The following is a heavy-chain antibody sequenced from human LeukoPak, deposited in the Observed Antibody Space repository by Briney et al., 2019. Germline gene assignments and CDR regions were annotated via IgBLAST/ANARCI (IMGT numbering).Heavy chain of an antibody. D-gene: IGHD2-2*01. CDR3: AREAAMVFYYYYYMDV. V-gene: IGHV3-30*02. CDR2: IRYDGSNK. J-gene: IGHJ6*03. CDR1: GFTFSSYG. Sequence: GGSLRLSCAASGFTFSSYGMHWVCQAPGKGLEWVAFIRYDGSNKYYADSVKGRFTISRDNAKNSLYLQMNSLRAEDTAVYYCAREAAMVFYYYYYMDVWGKGTTVTVSS.